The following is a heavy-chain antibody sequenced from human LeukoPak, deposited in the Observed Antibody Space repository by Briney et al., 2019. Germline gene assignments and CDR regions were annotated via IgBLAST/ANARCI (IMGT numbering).Heavy chain of an antibody. D-gene: IGHD3-10*01. CDR2: IYSSGST. CDR3: TRANGYGLIDY. Sequence: SETLSLTCRVSGASINSGSNYWGWIRQPPGKTLEWIGSIYSSGSTYYNPSLKSRVIIMIDTPKNHFSLTLSSVTAADTAVYYCTRANGYGLIDYWGQGTLVTVSS. J-gene: IGHJ4*02. V-gene: IGHV4-39*07. CDR1: GASINSGSNY.